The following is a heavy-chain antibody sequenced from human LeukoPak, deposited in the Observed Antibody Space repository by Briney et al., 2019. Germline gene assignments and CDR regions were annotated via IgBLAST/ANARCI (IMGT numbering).Heavy chain of an antibody. CDR3: ARRSRNYPTDY. CDR2: IYYSGST. V-gene: IGHV4-59*08. J-gene: IGHJ4*02. D-gene: IGHD2/OR15-2a*01. Sequence: SETLSLTCTVSGGSISSYYWSWIRQPPGKGLEWIGYIYYSGSTNYNPSLKSRVTISVDTSKNQFSLKVTSVTAADTAVYYCARRSRNYPTDYWGQGTLVTVSS. CDR1: GGSISSYY.